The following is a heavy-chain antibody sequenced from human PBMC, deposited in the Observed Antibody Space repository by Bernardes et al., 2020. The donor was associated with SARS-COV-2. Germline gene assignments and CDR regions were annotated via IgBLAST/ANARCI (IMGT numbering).Heavy chain of an antibody. CDR2: IYYSGTT. CDR3: ARDLSHLVRRGFDL. D-gene: IGHD3-10*01. V-gene: IGHV4-59*01. CDR1: GGSIGSSY. J-gene: IGHJ2*01. Sequence: SSTLCPTCTVSGGSIGSSYWAWIRQPPGKGLEWIGYIYYSGTTNYNPSLKSRVTISVDRSQNQFSLNLSSVTPADTAVYYCARDLSHLVRRGFDLWGRGTLVTDSS.